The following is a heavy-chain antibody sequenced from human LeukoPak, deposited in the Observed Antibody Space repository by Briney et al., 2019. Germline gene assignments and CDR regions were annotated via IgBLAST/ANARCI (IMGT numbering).Heavy chain of an antibody. Sequence: PGGSLRLSCAASGFTFSTYSMNWVRQAPGKGLEWVSSIISSSSYIYYADSVKGRFTISRDNAKNSLYLQMNSLRAEDTAVYYCARVPQYCSGGSCYSFDYWGRGTLVTVSS. CDR1: GFTFSTYS. V-gene: IGHV3-21*01. CDR3: ARVPQYCSGGSCYSFDY. D-gene: IGHD2-15*01. J-gene: IGHJ4*02. CDR2: IISSSSYI.